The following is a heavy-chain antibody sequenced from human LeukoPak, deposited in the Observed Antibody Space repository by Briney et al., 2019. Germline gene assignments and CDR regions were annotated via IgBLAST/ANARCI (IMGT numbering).Heavy chain of an antibody. CDR2: ISGDGGNT. Sequence: PGGSLRLSCAASGFTFDDFGMLRLRQAPGKGLEWFSLISGDGGNTYYANSVKGRFTISRDNGKNSLYLQMNSLRTEDTALYYCAKVRLDVYKWYYFDYWGQGTLVTVSS. D-gene: IGHD5-24*01. J-gene: IGHJ4*02. CDR3: AKVRLDVYKWYYFDY. CDR1: GFTFDDFG. V-gene: IGHV3-43*02.